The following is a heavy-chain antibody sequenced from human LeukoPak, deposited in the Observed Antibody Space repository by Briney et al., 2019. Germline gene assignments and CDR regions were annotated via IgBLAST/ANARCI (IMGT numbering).Heavy chain of an antibody. D-gene: IGHD6-19*01. CDR2: IYYSGST. CDR1: GGSISSSSYY. CDR3: ATAYDSSGWYDY. J-gene: IGHJ4*02. Sequence: PSETLSLTCTVSGGSISSSSYYWGWIRQPPGKGLEWIGSIYYSGSTYYNPSLKSRVTISVDTSKNQFSLKLSSVTAADTAVYYCATAYDSSGWYDYWGQGTLVTVSS. V-gene: IGHV4-39*07.